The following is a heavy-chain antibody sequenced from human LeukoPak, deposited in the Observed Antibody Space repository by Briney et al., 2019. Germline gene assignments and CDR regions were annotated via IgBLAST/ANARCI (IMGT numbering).Heavy chain of an antibody. CDR3: ARAPTIAAAGTVDY. D-gene: IGHD6-13*01. CDR1: GFTFSSYS. Sequence: GGSLRLSCAASGFTFSSYSMNWVRQAPGKGLEWVSYISSSSSTIYYADSVKGRFTISRDNAKNSLYLQMNSLRAEDTAVYYCARAPTIAAAGTVDYWGQGTLVTVSS. J-gene: IGHJ4*02. V-gene: IGHV3-48*01. CDR2: ISSSSSTI.